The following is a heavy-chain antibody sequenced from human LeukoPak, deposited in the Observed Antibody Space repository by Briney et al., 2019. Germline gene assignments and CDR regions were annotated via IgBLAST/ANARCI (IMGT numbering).Heavy chain of an antibody. CDR2: IYSGGST. J-gene: IGHJ3*02. D-gene: IGHD2-8*01. CDR1: GFTFSSYA. CDR3: AREGTNDAFDI. Sequence: GGSLRLSCAASGFTFSSYAMHWVRQAPGKGLEWVSVIYSGGSTYYADSVKGRFTISRDNSKNTLYLQMNSLRAEDTAVYYCAREGTNDAFDIWGQGTMVTVSS. V-gene: IGHV3-53*01.